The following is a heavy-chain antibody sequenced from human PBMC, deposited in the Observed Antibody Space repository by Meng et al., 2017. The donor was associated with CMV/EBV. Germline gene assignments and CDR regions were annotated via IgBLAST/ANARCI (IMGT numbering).Heavy chain of an antibody. CDR2: IYSGGST. J-gene: IGHJ6*02. CDR1: GGSFSGYY. D-gene: IGHD2-2*01. CDR3: ARPSEGYYYGMDV. V-gene: IGHV3-53*01. Sequence: ETLSLTCAVYGGSFSGYYWSWVRQAPGKGLEWVSVIYSGGSTYYADSVKGRFTISRDNSKNTLYLQMNSLRAEDTAVYYCARPSEGYYYGMDVWGQGTTVTVSS.